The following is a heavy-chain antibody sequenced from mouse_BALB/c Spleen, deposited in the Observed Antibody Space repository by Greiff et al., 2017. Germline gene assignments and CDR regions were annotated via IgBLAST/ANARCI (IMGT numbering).Heavy chain of an antibody. V-gene: IGHV1S135*01. J-gene: IGHJ2*01. CDR1: GYSFTSYY. CDR2: IDPFNGGT. D-gene: IGHD4-1*01. Sequence: QLVESGPELMKPGASVKISCKASGYSFTSYYMHWVKQSHGKSLEWIGYIDPFNGGTSYNQKFKGKATLTVDKSSSTAYMHLSSLTSEDSAVYYCARWGTGTRGYFDYWGQGTTLTVSS. CDR3: ARWGTGTRGYFDY.